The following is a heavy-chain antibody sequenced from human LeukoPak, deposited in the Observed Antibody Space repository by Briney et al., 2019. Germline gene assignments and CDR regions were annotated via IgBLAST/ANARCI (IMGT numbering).Heavy chain of an antibody. V-gene: IGHV4-34*01. CDR1: GGSFSGYY. J-gene: IGHJ1*01. CDR3: ARGHSPVTTKVSYFQH. CDR2: INHSGST. D-gene: IGHD4-17*01. Sequence: SETRSLTCAVYGGSFSGYYWSWIRQPPGKGLEWIGEINHSGSTNYNPSLKSRVTILVDTSKNQFSLKLSSVTAADTAVYYCARGHSPVTTKVSYFQHWGQGTLVTVSS.